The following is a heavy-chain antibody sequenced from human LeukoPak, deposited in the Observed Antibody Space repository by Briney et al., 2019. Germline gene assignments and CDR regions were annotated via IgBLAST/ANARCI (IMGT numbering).Heavy chain of an antibody. D-gene: IGHD5-18*01. Sequence: PSETLSLTCTVSGGSIGTYCWTWIRQPAGKGMEWIGRIDASGSTTYNPSLNSRITMTVDTSRNQFSLNLNSLTVADTAVYFCARVADRFGYNYGIDEYFDYWGQGALVTVSS. J-gene: IGHJ4*02. CDR3: ARVADRFGYNYGIDEYFDY. CDR2: IDASGST. V-gene: IGHV4-4*07. CDR1: GGSIGTYC.